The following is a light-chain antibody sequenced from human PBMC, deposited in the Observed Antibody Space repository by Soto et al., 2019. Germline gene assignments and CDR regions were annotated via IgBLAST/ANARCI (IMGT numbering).Light chain of an antibody. CDR2: EGG. Sequence: QSALTQPASVSGSPGQSITISCTGTSSDVGNYNLVSWYQQYPGKAPKLMIYEGGKRPSGVPDRFSGSKSGTSASLAITGLQAEDEADYYCQSYDSSLSGWVFGGGTKLTVL. CDR1: SSDVGNYNL. CDR3: QSYDSSLSGWV. V-gene: IGLV2-14*02. J-gene: IGLJ3*02.